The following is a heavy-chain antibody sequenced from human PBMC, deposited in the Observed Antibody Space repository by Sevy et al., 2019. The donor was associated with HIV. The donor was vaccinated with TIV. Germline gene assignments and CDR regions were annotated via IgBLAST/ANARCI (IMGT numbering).Heavy chain of an antibody. CDR1: GFIFSNYW. D-gene: IGHD6-19*01. Sequence: GGSLRLSCAASGFIFSNYWMTWVRQSPGKGLEWVASIQRDGSDKYYVYSVKGRFTISRDNAKNSLYLQMNNLRVDDTALYYCARGAAVAGANWFDPWGQGTLVTVSS. CDR2: IQRDGSDK. CDR3: ARGAAVAGANWFDP. J-gene: IGHJ5*02. V-gene: IGHV3-7*03.